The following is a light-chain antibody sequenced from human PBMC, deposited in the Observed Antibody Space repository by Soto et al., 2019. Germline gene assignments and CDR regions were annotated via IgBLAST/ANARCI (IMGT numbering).Light chain of an antibody. CDR1: QSISSY. J-gene: IGKJ1*01. CDR2: AAS. V-gene: IGKV1-39*01. Sequence: GDIVTITCRATQSISSYLSWHQHKPGKAPKLVFYAASSLQSGVPSRFSGSGSRTEFTLTISSLQPEDLATYYCQQYHRYSGTFGQGTKVDI. CDR3: QQYHRYSGT.